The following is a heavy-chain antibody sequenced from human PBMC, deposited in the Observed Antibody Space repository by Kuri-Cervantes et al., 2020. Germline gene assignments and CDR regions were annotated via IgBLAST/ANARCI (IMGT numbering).Heavy chain of an antibody. J-gene: IGHJ6*02. CDR2: ISYDGSNK. V-gene: IGHV3-30*03. CDR1: GFTFSSYG. CDR3: ARDRFSDGMDV. Sequence: LSLTCAASGFTFSSYGMHWVRQAPGKGLEWVAVISYDGSNKYYADSVKGRFTISRDNSKNTLYLQMNSLRAEDTAVYYCARDRFSDGMDVWGQGTTVTVSS.